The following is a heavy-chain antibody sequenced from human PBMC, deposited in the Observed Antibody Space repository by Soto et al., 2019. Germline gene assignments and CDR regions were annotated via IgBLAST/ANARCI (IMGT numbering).Heavy chain of an antibody. CDR2: ISYSGST. V-gene: IGHV4-59*01. CDR3: ARDLKEYCSDGKCNWFDP. D-gene: IGHD2-15*01. CDR1: GASITTYY. J-gene: IGHJ5*02. Sequence: SETLSLTCTVSGASITTYYWSWIRQPPGKGLEWIGYISYSGSTDYNPSLKSRVTISFDASKNQISLQVRSATAADAAVYYCARDLKEYCSDGKCNWFDPWGQGTLVTGSS.